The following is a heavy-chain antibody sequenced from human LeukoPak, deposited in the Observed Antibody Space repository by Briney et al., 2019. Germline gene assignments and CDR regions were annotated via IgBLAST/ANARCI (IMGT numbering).Heavy chain of an antibody. J-gene: IGHJ6*03. CDR3: ASSVGVRGVTISGVDYYYYMDV. Sequence: GGSLRLSCAASGFTFSSYGMHWVRQAPGKGLEWVAFIRYDGSNKYYADSVKGRFTISRDNSKNTLYLQMNSLGAEDTAVYYCASSVGVRGVTISGVDYYYYMDVWGKGTTVTVSS. V-gene: IGHV3-30*02. CDR1: GFTFSSYG. D-gene: IGHD3-10*01. CDR2: IRYDGSNK.